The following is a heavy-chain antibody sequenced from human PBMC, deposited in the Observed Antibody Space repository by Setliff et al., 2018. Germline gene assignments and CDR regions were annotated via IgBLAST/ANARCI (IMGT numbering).Heavy chain of an antibody. V-gene: IGHV4-4*07. CDR3: ARGNYAYWYFDL. CDR1: GGSISSDY. Sequence: SETLSLTCVVSGGSISSDYWGWIRQPAGKGLEWIGRLSPSGNTNYSPSLESRVTMSLDTSKNYFSLKLKSVTAADTAIYFCARGNYAYWYFDLWGRGTLVTVSS. CDR2: LSPSGNT. J-gene: IGHJ2*01. D-gene: IGHD1-7*01.